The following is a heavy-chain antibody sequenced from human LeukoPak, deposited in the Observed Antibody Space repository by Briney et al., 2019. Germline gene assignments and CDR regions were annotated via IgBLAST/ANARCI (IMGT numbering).Heavy chain of an antibody. Sequence: PGGSLRLSCAASGLTVSSYMSWVRQAPGKGLEWVGRIKSKTDGGTTDYAAPVKGRFTISRDDSKNTLYLQMNSLKTEDTAVYYCTTVRSGYQERWGQGTLVTVFS. CDR1: GLTVSSY. V-gene: IGHV3-15*01. J-gene: IGHJ4*02. D-gene: IGHD3-3*01. CDR3: TTVRSGYQER. CDR2: IKSKTDGGTT.